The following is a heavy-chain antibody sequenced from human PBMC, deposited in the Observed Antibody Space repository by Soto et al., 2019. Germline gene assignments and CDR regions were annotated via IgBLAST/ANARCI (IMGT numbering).Heavy chain of an antibody. CDR1: GFTFSSYA. CDR3: ARDRVGVVVSIAHHYYYGMDV. J-gene: IGHJ6*02. Sequence: PGGSLRLSCAASGFTFSSYAMHWVRQAPGKGLEWVAVISYDGSNKYYADSVKGRFTISRDNSKNTLYLQMNSLRAEDTAVYYCARDRVGVVVSIAHHYYYGMDVWGQGTTVTVSS. CDR2: ISYDGSNK. D-gene: IGHD3-22*01. V-gene: IGHV3-30-3*01.